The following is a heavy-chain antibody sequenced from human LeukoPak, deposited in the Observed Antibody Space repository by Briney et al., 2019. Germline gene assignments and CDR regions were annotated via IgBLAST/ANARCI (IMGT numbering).Heavy chain of an antibody. CDR1: GFTFSSYA. V-gene: IGHV3-30-3*01. CDR3: ARGGQLVGSSAIFDP. Sequence: GGSLRLSCAASGFTFSSYAMHWVRQAPGKGLEWVAVISYDGSNKYYADSVKGRFTISRDNSKNTLYLQMNSLRAEDTAVYYCARGGQLVGSSAIFDPWGQGTLVTVSS. J-gene: IGHJ5*02. CDR2: ISYDGSNK. D-gene: IGHD6-6*01.